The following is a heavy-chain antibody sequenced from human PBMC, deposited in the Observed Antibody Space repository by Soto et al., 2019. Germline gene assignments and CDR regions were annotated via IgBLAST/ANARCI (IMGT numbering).Heavy chain of an antibody. V-gene: IGHV3-23*01. Sequence: GGSLRLSCAASGFTFSSYAMSWVRQAPGKGLEWVSAISGSGGSTYYADSVKGRFTISRDNSKNTLYLQMNSLRAEDTAVYYCAKETAYCSGGSCYSAPWEDYVGGYYFDYWGQGTLVTVSS. J-gene: IGHJ4*02. D-gene: IGHD2-15*01. CDR2: ISGSGGST. CDR3: AKETAYCSGGSCYSAPWEDYVGGYYFDY. CDR1: GFTFSSYA.